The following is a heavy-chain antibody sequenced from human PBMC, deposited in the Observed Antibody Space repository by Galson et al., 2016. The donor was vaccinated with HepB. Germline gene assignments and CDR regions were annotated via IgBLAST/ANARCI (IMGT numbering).Heavy chain of an antibody. Sequence: SLRLSCAASGVTFSSYSMTWVRQAPGKGLEWVSYISTSGNNAYYADSVKGRFTISRDNSKNTLFLQMDSLRAEDTAVYYCAKEIMPRNRHGWHFDYWGQGTLVTVSS. J-gene: IGHJ4*02. CDR2: ISTSGNNA. D-gene: IGHD6-19*01. V-gene: IGHV3-21*04. CDR3: AKEIMPRNRHGWHFDY. CDR1: GVTFSSYS.